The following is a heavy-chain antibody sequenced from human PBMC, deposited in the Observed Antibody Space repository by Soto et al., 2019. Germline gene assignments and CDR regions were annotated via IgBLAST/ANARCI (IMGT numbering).Heavy chain of an antibody. Sequence: DVQLVESGGGLVQPGRSLRLSCAASGFTFDDYAMHWVRQAPGKGLEWVSGISWNSGSIGYADSVKGRFTISRDNAKNSLYLQMNSLRAEDTALYYCAKDIGRDRRDYDFWSGYYHYYYYGMDVWGQGTTVTVSS. J-gene: IGHJ6*02. V-gene: IGHV3-9*01. CDR2: ISWNSGSI. D-gene: IGHD3-3*01. CDR3: AKDIGRDRRDYDFWSGYYHYYYYGMDV. CDR1: GFTFDDYA.